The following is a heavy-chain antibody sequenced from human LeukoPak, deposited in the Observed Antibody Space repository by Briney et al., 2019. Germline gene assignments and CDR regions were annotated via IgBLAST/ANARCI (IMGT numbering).Heavy chain of an antibody. CDR1: GFTFSSYW. J-gene: IGHJ2*01. V-gene: IGHV3-74*01. CDR3: ASSALSGTRYFDL. CDR2: INSDGSST. D-gene: IGHD1-26*01. Sequence: GGSLRLSCAASGFTFSSYWMHWVRQAPGKGLVWVSRINSDGSSTSYADSVKGRFTISRDNVKNTLYLQMDSLRVEDTAVYFCASSALSGTRYFDLWGRGTLVTVFS.